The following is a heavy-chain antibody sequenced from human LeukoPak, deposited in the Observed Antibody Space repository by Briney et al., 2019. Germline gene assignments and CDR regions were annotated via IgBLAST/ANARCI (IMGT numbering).Heavy chain of an antibody. Sequence: ASVKVSCKASGYTFTNYEINWVRQATGQGLEWMGWMNPNSGDTAYAQQFQGRVTMTRSTSISTAYMELSGLRSEDTAVYYCARGLGSYDSSELTWPMISFWGQGTVVTVSS. CDR2: MNPNSGDT. CDR3: ARGLGSYDSSELTWPMISF. V-gene: IGHV1-8*01. J-gene: IGHJ4*02. D-gene: IGHD3-22*01. CDR1: GYTFTNYE.